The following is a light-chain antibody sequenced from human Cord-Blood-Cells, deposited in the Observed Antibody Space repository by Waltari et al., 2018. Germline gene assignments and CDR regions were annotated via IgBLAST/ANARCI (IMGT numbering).Light chain of an antibody. CDR1: SSDVGGYNY. V-gene: IGLV2-8*01. Sequence: QSALTQPPSASGSPGQSVTISCTGTSSDVGGYNYVSWYQQHPGTAPKLMIYEVSKRPSGGPGRFSGSKSGNPASLTVSGLQAEDEADYYCSSYAGSNNWVFGGGTKLTVL. CDR3: SSYAGSNNWV. CDR2: EVS. J-gene: IGLJ3*02.